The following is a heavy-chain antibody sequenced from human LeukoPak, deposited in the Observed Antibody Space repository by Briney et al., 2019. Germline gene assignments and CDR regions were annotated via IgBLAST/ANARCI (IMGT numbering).Heavy chain of an antibody. J-gene: IGHJ4*02. CDR3: ARDPRHYGSGTYYNERAQGIDY. CDR1: GFTFSSFE. V-gene: IGHV3-48*03. D-gene: IGHD3-10*01. Sequence: GGSLRLSCTASGFTFSSFEMNWVRQAPGKGPEWNSYISRTGTVIYYADSVKGRFTISRDNAKNSLFLRMTDLRVEDTAVYYCARDPRHYGSGTYYNERAQGIDYWGQGTLVTVSS. CDR2: ISRTGTVI.